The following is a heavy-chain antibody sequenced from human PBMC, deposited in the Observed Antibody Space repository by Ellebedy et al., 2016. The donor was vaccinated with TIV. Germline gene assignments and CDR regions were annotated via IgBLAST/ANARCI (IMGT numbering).Heavy chain of an antibody. Sequence: PGGSLRLSCAASGFIFSSHAMHWVRQAPGKGLEWVAGIWYDGSNIHYSDSVKGRFTISRDNSKNTLYVQMNSLRAEDTAIYYCARDRARTPTMADVWGQGTPVTVSS. J-gene: IGHJ6*02. CDR1: GFIFSSHA. CDR2: IWYDGSNI. D-gene: IGHD2-8*01. CDR3: ARDRARTPTMADV. V-gene: IGHV3-33*01.